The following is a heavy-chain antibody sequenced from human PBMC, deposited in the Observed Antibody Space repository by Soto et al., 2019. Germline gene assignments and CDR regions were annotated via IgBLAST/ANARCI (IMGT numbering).Heavy chain of an antibody. J-gene: IGHJ6*02. CDR3: ARDRYSSSSSYYYGMDV. CDR2: IWYDGSNK. D-gene: IGHD6-6*01. CDR1: GFTFSSYG. V-gene: IGHV3-33*01. Sequence: GGSLRLSCAASGFTFSSYGMHWVRQAPGKGLEWVAVIWYDGSNKYYADSVKGRFTISRDNSKNTLYLQMNSLRAEDTAVYYCARDRYSSSSSYYYGMDVWGQGTTVTVSS.